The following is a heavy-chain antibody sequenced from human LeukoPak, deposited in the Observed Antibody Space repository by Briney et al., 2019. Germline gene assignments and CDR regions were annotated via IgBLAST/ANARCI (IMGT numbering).Heavy chain of an antibody. V-gene: IGHV3-23*01. CDR2: ISGSGGST. D-gene: IGHD4-17*01. J-gene: IGHJ6*03. CDR3: AKVLDYGDYVGYYYYMDV. CDR1: GFTFSCYA. Sequence: GGSLRLSCAASGFTFSCYAMSWVGQAPGKWLEWVSAISGSGGSTYYADSVKGRFTISRDNSKNTLYLQMNSLRAEDTAVYYCAKVLDYGDYVGYYYYMDVWGKGTTVTVSS.